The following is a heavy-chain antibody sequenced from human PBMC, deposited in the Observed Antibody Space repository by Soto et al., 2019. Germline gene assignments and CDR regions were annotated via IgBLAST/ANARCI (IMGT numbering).Heavy chain of an antibody. CDR2: IYYSGST. V-gene: IGHV4-59*08. J-gene: IGHJ4*02. Sequence: PSETLSLTCTVSGGSISNYYWSWIRQPPGKGLEWIGYIYYSGSTQYNTSLKSRVTISVDTSKNQFSLKLSSVTAADTAVYYCARHRGSGSHYFDYWSQGTLATVS. D-gene: IGHD1-26*01. CDR3: ARHRGSGSHYFDY. CDR1: GGSISNYY.